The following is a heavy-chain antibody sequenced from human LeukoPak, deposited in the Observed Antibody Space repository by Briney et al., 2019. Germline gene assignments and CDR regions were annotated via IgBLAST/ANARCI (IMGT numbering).Heavy chain of an antibody. CDR2: IYYSGST. D-gene: IGHD2-21*02. CDR1: VGSISSYY. V-gene: IGHV4-59*01. CDR3: ARVDRAYCGGDCYSGDDAFDI. J-gene: IGHJ3*02. Sequence: SETLSLTCTVSVGSISSYYWSWIRQPPGKEVEWMGYIYYSGSTNYNPSLKSRVTISVDTSKNQFSLKLSSVTAADTAVYYCARVDRAYCGGDCYSGDDAFDIWGQGTMVTVSS.